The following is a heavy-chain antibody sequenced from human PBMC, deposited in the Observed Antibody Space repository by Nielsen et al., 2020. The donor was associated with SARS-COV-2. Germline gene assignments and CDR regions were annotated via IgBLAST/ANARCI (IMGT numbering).Heavy chain of an antibody. CDR3: ARASIADTTD. V-gene: IGHV1-46*01. D-gene: IGHD6-6*01. CDR2: INPSGGST. Sequence: WVRQAPGQGLEWMGIINPSGGSTSYAQKFQGRVTMTRDTSTSTVYMELSSLRSEDTAVYYCARASIADTTDWGQGTLVTVSS. J-gene: IGHJ4*02.